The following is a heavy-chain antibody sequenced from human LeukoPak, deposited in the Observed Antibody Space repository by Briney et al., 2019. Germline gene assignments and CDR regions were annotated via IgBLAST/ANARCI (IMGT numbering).Heavy chain of an antibody. D-gene: IGHD6-19*01. CDR3: AKVAVAGTLYYFDY. V-gene: IGHV3-48*01. CDR2: ISSSSSTI. J-gene: IGHJ4*02. CDR1: GFTFSSHS. Sequence: GGSLRLSCAASGFTFSSHSMNWVRQAPGKGLEWVSYISSSSSTIYYADSVKGRFTISRDNSKNTLYLQMNSLRAEDTAVYYCAKVAVAGTLYYFDYWGQGTLVTVSS.